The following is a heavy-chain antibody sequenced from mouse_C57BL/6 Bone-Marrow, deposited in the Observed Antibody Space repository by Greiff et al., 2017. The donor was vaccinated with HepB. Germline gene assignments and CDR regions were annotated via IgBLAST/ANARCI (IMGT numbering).Heavy chain of an antibody. Sequence: VQLKESGAELVRPGASVKLSCTASGFNFKDDYMHWVKQRPEQGLEWIGWIDPENGDTEYASKFQGKATITADTSSNTAYLQLSSLTSEDTAVYYCTTGDDYDGYWGQGTTLTVSS. CDR3: TTGDDYDGY. CDR2: IDPENGDT. CDR1: GFNFKDDY. V-gene: IGHV14-4*01. D-gene: IGHD2-4*01. J-gene: IGHJ2*01.